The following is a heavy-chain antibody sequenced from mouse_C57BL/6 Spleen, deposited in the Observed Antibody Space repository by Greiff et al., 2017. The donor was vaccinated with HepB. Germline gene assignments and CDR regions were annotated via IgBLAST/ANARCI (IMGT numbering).Heavy chain of an antibody. J-gene: IGHJ1*03. D-gene: IGHD1-1*01. V-gene: IGHV5-17*01. Sequence: DVQLVESGGGLVKPGGSLKLSCAASGFTFSDYGMHWVRQAPEKGLEWVAYISSGSSTIYYADTVKGRFTISRDNAKNTLFLQMTSLRSEDTAMYYCARRYYGSSFYWYFDVWGTGTTVTVSS. CDR2: ISSGSSTI. CDR3: ARRYYGSSFYWYFDV. CDR1: GFTFSDYG.